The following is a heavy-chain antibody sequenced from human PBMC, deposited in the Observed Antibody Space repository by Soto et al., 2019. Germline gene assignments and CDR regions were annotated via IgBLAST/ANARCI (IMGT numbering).Heavy chain of an antibody. CDR3: ARDSRLDTVVTPGNFDY. V-gene: IGHV1-18*01. Sequence: QVQLVQSGAEVKKPGASVKVSCKASGYTFTSYGISWVRQAPGQGLEWMGWISAYNGNTDYAQKLQGRVTMTTDTSTSTAYMELRSLRSDDTAVYYCARDSRLDTVVTPGNFDYWGQGTLVTVSS. CDR2: ISAYNGNT. D-gene: IGHD2-21*02. J-gene: IGHJ4*02. CDR1: GYTFTSYG.